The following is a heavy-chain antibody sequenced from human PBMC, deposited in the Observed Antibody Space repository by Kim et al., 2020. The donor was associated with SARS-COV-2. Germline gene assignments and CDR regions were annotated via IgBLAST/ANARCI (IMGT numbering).Heavy chain of an antibody. Sequence: GESLKISCKGSGYSFTSYWISWVRQMPGKGLEWMGRIDPSDSYTNYSPSFQGHVTIPADKSISTAYLQWSSLKASDTAMYYCARMEYYDILTGPDYWGQGTLVTVSS. D-gene: IGHD3-9*01. CDR2: IDPSDSYT. CDR3: ARMEYYDILTGPDY. V-gene: IGHV5-10-1*01. CDR1: GYSFTSYW. J-gene: IGHJ4*02.